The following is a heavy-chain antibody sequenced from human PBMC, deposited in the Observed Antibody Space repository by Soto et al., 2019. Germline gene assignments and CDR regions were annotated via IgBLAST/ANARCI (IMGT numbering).Heavy chain of an antibody. CDR1: GFTVSSNY. CDR3: ARQKGFDRDYYYYGMDV. V-gene: IGHV3-53*01. CDR2: IYSGGST. Sequence: PGGSLRLACAASGFTVSSNYMSWVRQAPGKGLEWVSVIYSGGSTYYADSVKGRFTISRDNSKNTLYLQMNSLRAEDTAVYYCARQKGFDRDYYYYGMDVWGQGTTVTVSS. J-gene: IGHJ6*02.